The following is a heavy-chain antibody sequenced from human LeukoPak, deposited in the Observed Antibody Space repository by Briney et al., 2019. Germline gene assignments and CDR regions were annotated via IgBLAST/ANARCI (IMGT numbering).Heavy chain of an antibody. J-gene: IGHJ4*02. CDR1: GFTFSSSA. CDR3: AKDKSDYFDY. Sequence: QPGGSLRLSCEASGFTFSSSAMSWVRQAPGKGLEWVSGISGSGKNTYYADSVKGRFTISRVNSKTLYLQMNSLRAEDTAVYYCAKDKSDYFDYWGQGTLVSVSS. V-gene: IGHV3-23*01. CDR2: ISGSGKNT.